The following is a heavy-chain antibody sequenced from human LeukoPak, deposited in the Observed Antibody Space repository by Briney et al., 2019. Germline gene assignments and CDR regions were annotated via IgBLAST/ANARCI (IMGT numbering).Heavy chain of an antibody. CDR2: ISSSSSTI. CDR3: ARDDRLGTVMLFDY. J-gene: IGHJ4*02. V-gene: IGHV3-48*04. CDR1: GFTFSSYS. D-gene: IGHD3-10*02. Sequence: SGGSLRLSCAASGFTFSSYSMNWVRQAPGKGLEWVSYISSSSSTIYYADSVKGRFTISRDNAKNSLYLQMNSLRAEDTAVYSCARDDRLGTVMLFDYWGQGTLVTVSS.